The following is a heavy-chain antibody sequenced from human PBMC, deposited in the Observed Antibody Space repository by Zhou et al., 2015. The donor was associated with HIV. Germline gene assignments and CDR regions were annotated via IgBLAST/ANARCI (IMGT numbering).Heavy chain of an antibody. CDR2: IIPIFGTA. CDR1: GGTFSSYA. Sequence: QVQLVQSGAEVKKPGSSVKVSCKASGGTFSSYAISWVRQAPGQGLEWMGGIIPIFGTANYAQKFQGRVTITADESTSTAYMELSSLRSEDTAVYYCAREKPRSTSCYWCYYYGMDVWGQGTTVTVSS. V-gene: IGHV1-69*01. D-gene: IGHD2-2*01. J-gene: IGHJ6*02. CDR3: AREKPRSTSCYWCYYYGMDV.